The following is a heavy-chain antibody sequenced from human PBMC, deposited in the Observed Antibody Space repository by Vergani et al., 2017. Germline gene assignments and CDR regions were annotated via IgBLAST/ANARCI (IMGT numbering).Heavy chain of an antibody. Sequence: EVQLLESGGGLVQPGGSLRLSCAASRFTFSSYAMSWVRQAPGKGLECVSAISGSGGSTYYADSVKGRFTISRDNSKNTLYLQMNSLRAEDTAVYYCAKDPDRKGGYGMDVWGQGTTVTVSS. V-gene: IGHV3-23*01. CDR2: ISGSGGST. D-gene: IGHD1-14*01. J-gene: IGHJ6*02. CDR1: RFTFSSYA. CDR3: AKDPDRKGGYGMDV.